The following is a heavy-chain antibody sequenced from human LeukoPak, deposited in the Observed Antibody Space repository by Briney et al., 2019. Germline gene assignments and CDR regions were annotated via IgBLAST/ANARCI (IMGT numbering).Heavy chain of an antibody. Sequence: ASVKVSCKASGYTFTGYYMHWVRQAPGQGLEWMGWINPNSGGTNYAQKFQGRVTMTRDMSTSTVYMELSSLRSEDTAVYYCARGGGRYYYDSSGYVAWGQGTLVTVSS. CDR1: GYTFTGYY. CDR2: INPNSGGT. V-gene: IGHV1-2*02. D-gene: IGHD3-22*01. CDR3: ARGGGRYYYDSSGYVA. J-gene: IGHJ5*02.